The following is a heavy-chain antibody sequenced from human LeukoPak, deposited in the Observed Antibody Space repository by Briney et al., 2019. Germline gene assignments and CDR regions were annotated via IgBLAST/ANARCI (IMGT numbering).Heavy chain of an antibody. V-gene: IGHV3-23*01. CDR2: ERGSGSRT. Sequence: GGSLRLSCAASGFTFSTYAMSWVRQAPGKGLEWVSGERGSGSRTDYADSVKGRFTISRDNSKHTLYLQMNSLRAEDTAVYYCAKTSRGNSGYDSPFDYWGQGTLVTVSS. CDR3: AKTSRGNSGYDSPFDY. CDR1: GFTFSTYA. D-gene: IGHD5-12*01. J-gene: IGHJ4*02.